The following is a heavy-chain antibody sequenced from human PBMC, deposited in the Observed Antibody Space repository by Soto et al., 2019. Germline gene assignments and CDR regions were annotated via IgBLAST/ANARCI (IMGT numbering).Heavy chain of an antibody. V-gene: IGHV4-59*01. Sequence: KTSETLSLTCTVSGGSISSYYWSWIRQPPGKGLEWIGYIYYSGSTNYNPSLKSRVTISVDTSKNQFPLKLSSVTAADTAVYYCARAGIDYGGNSFDYYYYGMDVWGQGTTVTVSS. J-gene: IGHJ6*02. D-gene: IGHD4-17*01. CDR2: IYYSGST. CDR1: GGSISSYY. CDR3: ARAGIDYGGNSFDYYYYGMDV.